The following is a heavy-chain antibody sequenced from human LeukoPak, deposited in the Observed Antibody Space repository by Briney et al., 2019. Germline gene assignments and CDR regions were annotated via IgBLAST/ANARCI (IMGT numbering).Heavy chain of an antibody. Sequence: ASVKVSCKASGYTFTSYYMHWGRQAPGQGLEWMGWINPNSGGTNYAQKFQGRVTMTRDTSISTAYMELSSLSSADTALYYCARDSVAYSSGWYPGIYAFDIWGQGTMVTVSS. CDR1: GYTFTSYY. CDR3: ARDSVAYSSGWYPGIYAFDI. CDR2: INPNSGGT. V-gene: IGHV1-2*02. J-gene: IGHJ3*02. D-gene: IGHD6-19*01.